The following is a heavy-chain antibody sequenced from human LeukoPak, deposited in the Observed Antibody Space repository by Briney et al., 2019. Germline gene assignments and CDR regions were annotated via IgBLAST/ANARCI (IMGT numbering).Heavy chain of an antibody. CDR2: INHSGST. J-gene: IGHJ4*02. Sequence: TSETLSLTCAVYGGSFSGYYWSWIRQPPGKGLEWIGEINHSGSTNYNPSLKSRVTISVDTSKNQFSLKLSSVTTADTAVYYCASRNYDFWSGLRRGTIDYWGQGTLVTVSS. CDR1: GGSFSGYY. D-gene: IGHD3-3*01. CDR3: ASRNYDFWSGLRRGTIDY. V-gene: IGHV4-34*01.